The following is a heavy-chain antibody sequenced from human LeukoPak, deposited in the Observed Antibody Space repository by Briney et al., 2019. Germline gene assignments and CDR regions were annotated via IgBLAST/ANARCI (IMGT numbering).Heavy chain of an antibody. D-gene: IGHD3-22*01. CDR3: ARGPNYYDSSGYYFFDY. J-gene: IGHJ4*02. V-gene: IGHV4-34*01. CDR2: ISHSGST. Sequence: SETLSVTCAVYGGSFSGYYWSWIRQPPGNGLEWIGEISHSGSTNYNPSLKSRVTISVDTSKNQFSLKLSSVTAADTAVYYCARGPNYYDSSGYYFFDYWGQGTLVTVSS. CDR1: GGSFSGYY.